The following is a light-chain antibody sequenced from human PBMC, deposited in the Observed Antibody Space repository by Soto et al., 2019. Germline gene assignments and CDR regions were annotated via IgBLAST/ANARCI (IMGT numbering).Light chain of an antibody. CDR3: QQNRQWPRT. Sequence: VDVSQSPTSLSVSPGERVILSCRASQSIDGDLAWYQHRPGQAPRLLISRASTRATVIPARFTGSGSGTDFTLTISSLQSEDSAVYYCQQNRQWPRTFGRGTKVEV. V-gene: IGKV3-15*01. CDR1: QSIDGD. J-gene: IGKJ1*01. CDR2: RAS.